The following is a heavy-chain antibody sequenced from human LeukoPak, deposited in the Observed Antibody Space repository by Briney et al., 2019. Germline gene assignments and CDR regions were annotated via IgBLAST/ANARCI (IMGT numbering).Heavy chain of an antibody. V-gene: IGHV3-30*18. Sequence: PGGALRLSCASSGFTFSSYGMHWVRQAPGKGLEWVAVISYDGSNQYYAGSVNARLTITRDNSKNTLYLQMNSLRAEDTAVYYCPKDLATVTGYWGEGNLVTVSS. CDR2: ISYDGSNQ. J-gene: IGHJ4*02. CDR3: PKDLATVTGY. CDR1: GFTFSSYG. D-gene: IGHD4-17*01.